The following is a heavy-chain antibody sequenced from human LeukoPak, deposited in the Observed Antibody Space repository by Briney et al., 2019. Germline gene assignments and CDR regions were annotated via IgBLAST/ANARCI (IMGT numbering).Heavy chain of an antibody. CDR3: AREPPNVLRFLEWPPSFDY. CDR2: INPSGGST. J-gene: IGHJ4*02. V-gene: IGHV1-46*01. Sequence: ASVKVSCKASGYTFTSYYMHWVRQAPGQGLEWMGIINPSGGSTSYAQKFQGRVTMTRDTSTSTVYMELSSLRSEDTAVYYCAREPPNVLRFLEWPPSFDYWGQGTLVTVSS. D-gene: IGHD3-3*01. CDR1: GYTFTSYY.